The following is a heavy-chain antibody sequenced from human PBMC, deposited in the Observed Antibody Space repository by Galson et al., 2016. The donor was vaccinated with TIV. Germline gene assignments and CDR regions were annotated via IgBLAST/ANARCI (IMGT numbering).Heavy chain of an antibody. D-gene: IGHD3-3*01. J-gene: IGHJ6*03. V-gene: IGHV6-1*01. CDR1: GDSVSSISAA. Sequence: CAISGDSVSSISAAWNWIRQSPSRGLEWLGRTYYRSEWYNDYAVCVKSRMTINPDTSKNQFSLQLRSVTPEDTGVYYCTRGIKEWLPPQYYYYMDVWGKGTTVTVSS. CDR2: TYYRSEWYN. CDR3: TRGIKEWLPPQYYYYMDV.